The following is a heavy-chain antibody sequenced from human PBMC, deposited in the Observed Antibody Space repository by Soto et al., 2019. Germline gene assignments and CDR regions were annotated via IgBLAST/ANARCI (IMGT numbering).Heavy chain of an antibody. CDR3: AASCVGCGGFNYYGMDV. Sequence: SETLSLTCTVSGGSISSGGYYWSWIRQHPGKGLEWIGYIYYSGSTYYNPSLKSRVTISVDTSKNQFSLKLSSVTAADTAVYYCAASCVGCGGFNYYGMDVWGQGTTVTV. D-gene: IGHD2-21*01. CDR1: GGSISSGGYY. J-gene: IGHJ6*02. V-gene: IGHV4-31*03. CDR2: IYYSGST.